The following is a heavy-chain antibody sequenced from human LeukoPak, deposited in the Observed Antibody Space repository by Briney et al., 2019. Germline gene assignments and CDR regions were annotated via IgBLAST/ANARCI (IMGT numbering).Heavy chain of an antibody. CDR3: ARDGTDSGSYWFDP. J-gene: IGHJ5*02. CDR1: GYTFTGYY. D-gene: IGHD1-26*01. CDR2: ISAYNGNT. Sequence: ASVKVSCKASGYTFTGYYMHWVRQAPGQGLEWMGWISAYNGNTNYAQKLQGRVTMTTDTSTSTAYMELRSLRSDDTAVYYCARDGTDSGSYWFDPWGQGTLVTVSS. V-gene: IGHV1-18*04.